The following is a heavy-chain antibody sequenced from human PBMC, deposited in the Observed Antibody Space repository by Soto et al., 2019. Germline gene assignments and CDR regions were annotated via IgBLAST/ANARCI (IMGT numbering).Heavy chain of an antibody. CDR2: IYYSGST. J-gene: IGHJ6*02. CDR3: ARDWGASGGGYYGMDV. Sequence: SETLSLTCTVSGGSISSYYWSWIRQPPGKGLEWIGYIYYSGSTNYNPSLKSRVTISVDTSKNQFSLKLNSVTAADAAMYYCARDWGASGGGYYGMDVWGQGTTVTVSS. V-gene: IGHV4-59*01. CDR1: GGSISSYY. D-gene: IGHD3-16*01.